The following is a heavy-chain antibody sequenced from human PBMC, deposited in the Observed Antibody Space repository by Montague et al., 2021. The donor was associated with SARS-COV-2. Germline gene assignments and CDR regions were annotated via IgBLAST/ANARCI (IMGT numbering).Heavy chain of an antibody. V-gene: IGHV3-48*03. CDR2: ISGSGSDI. CDR1: GFIFSHYE. J-gene: IGHJ3*02. D-gene: IGHD3-10*01. CDR3: ARGTTPRDRYGLGSYGGVVFDI. Sequence: SLSLSCAASGFIFSHYEMTWVRQAPGKGLEWVAYISGSGSDIYYADSVKGRFTISRDNAMTSLYLRMNSLRVEDTAIYYCARGTTPRDRYGLGSYGGVVFDIWGQGTKLIVSS.